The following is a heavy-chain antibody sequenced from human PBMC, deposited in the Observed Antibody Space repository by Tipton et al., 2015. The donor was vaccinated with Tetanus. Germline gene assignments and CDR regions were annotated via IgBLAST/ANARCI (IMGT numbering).Heavy chain of an antibody. V-gene: IGHV4-30-4*01. Sequence: TLSLTCSVSGDSIRSEDYYWGWIRQSPGKGLEWLGYIYYSGSPYSNPSLKSRVSISLDASKDQFSLSLNSVTAADSATYYCARLTCSSPSCYFYYYYYVDVWGTGTAVAVSS. CDR1: GDSIRSEDYY. J-gene: IGHJ6*03. CDR3: ARLTCSSPSCYFYYYYYVDV. D-gene: IGHD2-2*01. CDR2: IYYSGSP.